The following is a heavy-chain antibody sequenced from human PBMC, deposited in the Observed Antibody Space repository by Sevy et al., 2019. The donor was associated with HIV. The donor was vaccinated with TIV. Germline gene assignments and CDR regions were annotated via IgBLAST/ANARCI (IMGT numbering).Heavy chain of an antibody. CDR1: GYTFTGYY. D-gene: IGHD2-2*01. V-gene: IGHV1-2*06. CDR2: INPNSGGT. Sequence: ASVKVSCKASGYTFTGYYMHWVRQAPGQGLEWMGRINPNSGGTNYAQKFQGRVTMTRDTSISTAYMELSRLRSDDTAVYYCARVPLVPAAASSLTFDYWGQGTLVTVSS. CDR3: ARVPLVPAAASSLTFDY. J-gene: IGHJ4*02.